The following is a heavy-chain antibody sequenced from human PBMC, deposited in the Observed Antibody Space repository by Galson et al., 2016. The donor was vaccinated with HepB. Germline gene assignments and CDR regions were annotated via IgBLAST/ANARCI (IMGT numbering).Heavy chain of an antibody. CDR1: GGSISSGSYY. CDR3: ARDTGGFCSGGSCYNYYYDLDC. Sequence: TLSLTCTVSGGSISSGSYYWSWIRQPAGKGLEWIGRIYNSGSTNYNPSLKSRVTISVDTSKNQFSLQLSSVTAADTAVYYCARDTGGFCSGGSCYNYYYDLDCWGQGTTVTVSS. J-gene: IGHJ6*02. CDR2: IYNSGST. D-gene: IGHD2-15*01. V-gene: IGHV4-61*02.